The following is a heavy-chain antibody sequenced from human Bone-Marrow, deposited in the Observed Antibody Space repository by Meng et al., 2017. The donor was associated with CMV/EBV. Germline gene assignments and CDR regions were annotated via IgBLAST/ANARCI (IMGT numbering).Heavy chain of an antibody. D-gene: IGHD3-10*01. J-gene: IGHJ3*02. CDR1: GGSFSGYY. Sequence: SETLSLTCAVYGGSFSGYYWSWIRQPPGKGLEWIGEINHSGSTNYNPSLKSRVTISVYTSKNQFPLKLSSVTAADTAVYYYARGQGRGVDAFDIWGQGTMVTVSS. CDR2: INHSGST. CDR3: ARGQGRGVDAFDI. V-gene: IGHV4-34*01.